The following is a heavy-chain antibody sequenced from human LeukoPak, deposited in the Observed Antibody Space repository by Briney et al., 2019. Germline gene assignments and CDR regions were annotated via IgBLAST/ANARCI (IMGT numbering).Heavy chain of an antibody. CDR3: AKEGPYWYFDL. Sequence: GGSLRLSCAASGFTFSSYWMSWVRQAPGKGLEWVANIKQDGSEKYYVDSVKGRFTISRDNAKNSLYLQMNSLRAEDTAVYYCAKEGPYWYFDLWGRGTLVTVSS. CDR1: GFTFSSYW. J-gene: IGHJ2*01. V-gene: IGHV3-7*04. CDR2: IKQDGSEK.